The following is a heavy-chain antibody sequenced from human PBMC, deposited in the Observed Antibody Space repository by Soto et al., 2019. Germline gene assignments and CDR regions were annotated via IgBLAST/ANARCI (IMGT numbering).Heavy chain of an antibody. J-gene: IGHJ4*02. CDR3: AREHAPRDYDILTGYYEGYFDY. Sequence: EVQLVESGGGLVKPGGSLRLSCAASGFTFSSYSMNWVRQAPGKGLEWVSSISSSSSYIYYADSVKGRFTISRDNAKNSLYLQMNSLRAEDTAVYYCAREHAPRDYDILTGYYEGYFDYWGQGTLVTVSS. CDR2: ISSSSSYI. V-gene: IGHV3-21*01. D-gene: IGHD3-9*01. CDR1: GFTFSSYS.